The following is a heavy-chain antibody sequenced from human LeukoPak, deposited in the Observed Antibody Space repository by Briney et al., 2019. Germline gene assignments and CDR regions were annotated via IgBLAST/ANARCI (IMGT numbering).Heavy chain of an antibody. CDR1: GYTFTGYY. CDR2: IDPNSGGT. V-gene: IGHV1-2*06. Sequence: VASVKVSCKASGYTFTGYYMHWVRQAPGQGLEWMGRIDPNSGGTNYAQKFQGRVTMTRDTSISTAYMELSRLRSDDTAVYYCARILTSGSYYVDYWGQGTLVTVSS. J-gene: IGHJ4*02. CDR3: ARILTSGSYYVDY. D-gene: IGHD1-26*01.